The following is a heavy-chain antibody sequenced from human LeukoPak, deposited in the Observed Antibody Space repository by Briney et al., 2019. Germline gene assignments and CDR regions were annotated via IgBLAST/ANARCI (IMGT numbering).Heavy chain of an antibody. CDR2: IYYSGST. V-gene: IGHV4-59*08. J-gene: IGHJ4*02. D-gene: IGHD1-1*01. CDR3: ARQGGVNSFHY. Sequence: SETLSLTCAVSGGSISTYFWSWIRQPPGKGLEWIGYIYYSGSTNYNPSLKSRVTISVDTSKNQFSLKLSSVTAADTAMYYCARQGGVNSFHYWGQGTLVTVSS. CDR1: GGSISTYF.